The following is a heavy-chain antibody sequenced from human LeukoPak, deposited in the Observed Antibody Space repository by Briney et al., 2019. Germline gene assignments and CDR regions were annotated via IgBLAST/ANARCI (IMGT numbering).Heavy chain of an antibody. CDR3: ARYNDSSAYLDY. CDR2: INHSGST. V-gene: IGHV4-34*01. Sequence: PSETLSLTCAVYGGSFSGYYWSWIRQPPGKGLEWIGEINHSGSTNYNPSLKSRVTISADTSKNQFSLKLSSVTAADTAVYYCARYNDSSAYLDYWGQGTLVTVSS. J-gene: IGHJ4*02. D-gene: IGHD3-22*01. CDR1: GGSFSGYY.